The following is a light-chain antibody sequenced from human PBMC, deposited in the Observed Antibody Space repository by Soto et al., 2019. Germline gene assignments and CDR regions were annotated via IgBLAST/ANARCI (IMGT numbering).Light chain of an antibody. CDR1: SSDVGGYNY. CDR3: SSYTTSNTRQIV. Sequence: QSALTQPASVSGSPGQSITISCTGTSSDVGGYNYVSWYQHHPGKAPKLIIYDVTNRPSGVSNPFSGSKSGNTASLTISELQPEDEADYYCSSYTTSNTRQIVFGTGTKVTVL. J-gene: IGLJ1*01. CDR2: DVT. V-gene: IGLV2-14*03.